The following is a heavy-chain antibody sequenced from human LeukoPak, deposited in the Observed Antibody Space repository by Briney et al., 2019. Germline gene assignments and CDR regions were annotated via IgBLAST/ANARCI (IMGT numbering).Heavy chain of an antibody. V-gene: IGHV3-21*01. D-gene: IGHD6-13*01. J-gene: IGHJ4*02. CDR3: ARGGPAAGRFDY. CDR1: EFTFTTYS. Sequence: GESLRLSCAASEFTFTTYSMAWVRQAPGKGLEWVSSISSSATYRYYADSVNGRFTISRDDPKNSLYLQMNSLRAEDTAVYYCARGGPAAGRFDYWGQGTLVTVSS. CDR2: ISSSATYR.